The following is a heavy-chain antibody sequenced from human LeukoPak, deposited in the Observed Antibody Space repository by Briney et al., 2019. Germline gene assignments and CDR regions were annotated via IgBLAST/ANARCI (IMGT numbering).Heavy chain of an antibody. V-gene: IGHV4-39*07. CDR1: GGSISSSSYY. Sequence: PSETLSLTCTVSGGSISSSSYYWGWTRQPPGKGLEWIGSIYYSGSTYYNPSLKSRVTISVDTSKNQFSLKLSSVTAADTAVYYCARAQDYDTTQYYFDYWGQGTLVTVSS. J-gene: IGHJ4*02. CDR3: ARAQDYDTTQYYFDY. D-gene: IGHD3-16*01. CDR2: IYYSGST.